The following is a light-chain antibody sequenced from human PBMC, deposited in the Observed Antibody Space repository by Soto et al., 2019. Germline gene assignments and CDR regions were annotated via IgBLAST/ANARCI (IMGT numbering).Light chain of an antibody. CDR1: SSDFGAYKS. V-gene: IGLV2-14*01. Sequence: QSALTQPASVSGSPGQSITISCTGTSSDFGAYKSVSWYQQHPGEAPKLMIYEVTNRPSGVSNRFSGSKSGNTAFLAIFGLQAEDEADYYCSSYTNSSTVVFGGGTKLTVL. J-gene: IGLJ2*01. CDR2: EVT. CDR3: SSYTNSSTVV.